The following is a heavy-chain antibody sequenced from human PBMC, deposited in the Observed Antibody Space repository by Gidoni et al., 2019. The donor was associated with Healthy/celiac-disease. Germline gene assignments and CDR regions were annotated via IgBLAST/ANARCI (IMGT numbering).Heavy chain of an antibody. Sequence: QVQLVQSGAEVTKPGASVKVSCTPSGYTFNGYYMHWVRQAPGQGLEWMGWINPNSGGTNYAQKFQGRVTMTRDTSISTAYMELSRLRSDDTAVYYCARDRDYGDYYYYGMDVWGQGTTVTVSS. J-gene: IGHJ6*02. V-gene: IGHV1-2*02. CDR1: GYTFNGYY. CDR2: INPNSGGT. CDR3: ARDRDYGDYYYYGMDV. D-gene: IGHD4-17*01.